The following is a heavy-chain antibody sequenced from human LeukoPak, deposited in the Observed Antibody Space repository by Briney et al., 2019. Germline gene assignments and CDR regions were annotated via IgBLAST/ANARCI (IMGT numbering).Heavy chain of an antibody. J-gene: IGHJ4*02. Sequence: SVKVSCKASGGTFSSYAISWVRQAPGQGLEWMGVIIPMFGTANYAQKFQGRVTMTTDTSTSTAHMELRSLRSDDTAVYYCARQGYSGHSQGAADYWGQGTLVTVSS. D-gene: IGHD4-23*01. CDR2: IIPMFGTA. CDR3: ARQGYSGHSQGAADY. CDR1: GGTFSSYA. V-gene: IGHV1-69*05.